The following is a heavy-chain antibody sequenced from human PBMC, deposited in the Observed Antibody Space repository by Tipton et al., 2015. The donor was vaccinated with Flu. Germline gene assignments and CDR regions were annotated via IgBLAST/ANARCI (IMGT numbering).Heavy chain of an antibody. Sequence: TLSLTCTVSGGSISSSSYYWGWIRQPPGKGLEWIGSIYYSGSTYYNPSLKSRVTISVDTSKNQFSLKLSSVTAADTAVYYCARDATMVRGPYYYYGMDVWDQGP. D-gene: IGHD3-10*01. CDR2: IYYSGST. CDR3: ARDATMVRGPYYYYGMDV. J-gene: IGHJ6*02. CDR1: GGSISSSSYY. V-gene: IGHV4-39*07.